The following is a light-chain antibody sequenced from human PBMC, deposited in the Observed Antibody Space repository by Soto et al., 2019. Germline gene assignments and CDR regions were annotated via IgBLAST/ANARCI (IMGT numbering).Light chain of an antibody. CDR3: QHYVTSLTT. CDR2: GAS. J-gene: IGKJ1*01. CDR1: QSVGSD. V-gene: IGKV3-15*01. Sequence: EIVLTQSPATLSVSPGERATLSCRASQSVGSDLAWYQQKSGQAPRLLVYGASTRATGIPDRFSGSGSGTEFSLTISSLQSEDFAVYYCQHYVTSLTTFGQGTKVEVK.